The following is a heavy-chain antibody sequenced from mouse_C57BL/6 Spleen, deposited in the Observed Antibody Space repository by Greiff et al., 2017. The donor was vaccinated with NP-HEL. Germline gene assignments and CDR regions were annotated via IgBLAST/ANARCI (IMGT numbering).Heavy chain of an antibody. CDR2: ISSGGSYT. D-gene: IGHD2-5*01. Sequence: EVQVVESGGDLVKPGRSLKLSCAASGFTFSSYGMSWVRQTPDKRLEWVATISSGGSYTYYPDSVKGRFTISRDNARNTLYLQMSSLKSVNTAMSACAIPLSNYPHWYFDVWGTGTTVTVSS. V-gene: IGHV5-6*01. J-gene: IGHJ1*03. CDR3: AIPLSNYPHWYFDV. CDR1: GFTFSSYG.